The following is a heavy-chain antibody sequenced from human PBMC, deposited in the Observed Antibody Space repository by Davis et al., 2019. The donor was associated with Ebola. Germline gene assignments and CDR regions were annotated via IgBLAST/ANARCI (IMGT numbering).Heavy chain of an antibody. D-gene: IGHD5-12*01. V-gene: IGHV3-9*01. CDR2: ISWNSGSI. Sequence: SLKISCAASGFTFDDYAMHWVRQAPGKGLEWVSGISWNSGSIGYADSVKGRFTISRDNAKNSLYLQMNSLRAEDTAVYYCVKWHVDYGMDVWGQGTTVTVSS. CDR1: GFTFDDYA. J-gene: IGHJ6*02. CDR3: VKWHVDYGMDV.